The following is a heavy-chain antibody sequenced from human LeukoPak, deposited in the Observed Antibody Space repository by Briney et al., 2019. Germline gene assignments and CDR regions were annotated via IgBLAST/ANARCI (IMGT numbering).Heavy chain of an antibody. J-gene: IGHJ3*02. V-gene: IGHV3-9*01. CDR1: GFTFDDYA. CDR3: ARVGSGYDAFDI. D-gene: IGHD5-12*01. CDR2: ISWNSGSI. Sequence: GRSLRLSCAASGFTFDDYAMHWVRQAPGKGLEWVSGISWNSGSIGYADSVKGRFNISRDNAKNSLYLQMNSLRAEDTAVYYCARVGSGYDAFDIWGQGTMVTVSS.